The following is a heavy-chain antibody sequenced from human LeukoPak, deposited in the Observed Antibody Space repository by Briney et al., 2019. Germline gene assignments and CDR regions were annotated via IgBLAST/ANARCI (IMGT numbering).Heavy chain of an antibody. J-gene: IGHJ4*02. CDR1: GFTFSTYN. V-gene: IGHV3-48*04. CDR3: ASSTTVVTPFDY. CDR2: ITSSSGTI. Sequence: GGSLRLSCAASGFTFSTYNMNWVRQAPGKGLEWVSYITSSSGTIHYADSVKGRFTISRDNAKNSLYLQMNSLRAEDTAVYYCASSTTVVTPFDYWGQGTLIAVSS. D-gene: IGHD4-23*01.